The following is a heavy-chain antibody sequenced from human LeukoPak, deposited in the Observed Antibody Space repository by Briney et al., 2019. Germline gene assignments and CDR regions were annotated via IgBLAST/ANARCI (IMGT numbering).Heavy chain of an antibody. V-gene: IGHV5-51*01. CDR3: ARVGAPRTFDI. J-gene: IGHJ3*02. CDR2: IYPGYFET. Sequence: GESLKISCKGSGYSFTNYWIGWVRQMPGKGLEWMGIIYPGYFETRYNPSFQGQVTISADKSISTASLQWTSLKASDTAMYYCARVGAPRTFDIWGQGTMVTVSS. CDR1: GYSFTNYW. D-gene: IGHD1-14*01.